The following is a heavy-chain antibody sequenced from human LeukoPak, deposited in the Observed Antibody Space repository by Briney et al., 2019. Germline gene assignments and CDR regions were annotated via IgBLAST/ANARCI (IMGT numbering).Heavy chain of an antibody. D-gene: IGHD3-10*01. Sequence: KSSETLSLTCTVSGGSISSYYWTWIRQPPGKGLEWIGYRSHSGYTNYNPSLKSRATVSVDTSKNQFSLKLSSVTAADTAVYYCASQTSGAPFDYGGQGTLVTVS. CDR2: RSHSGYT. V-gene: IGHV4-59*08. CDR3: ASQTSGAPFDY. J-gene: IGHJ4*02. CDR1: GGSISSYY.